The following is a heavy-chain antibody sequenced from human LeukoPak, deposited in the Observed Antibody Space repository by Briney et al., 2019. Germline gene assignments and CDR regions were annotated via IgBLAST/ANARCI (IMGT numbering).Heavy chain of an antibody. V-gene: IGHV1-8*01. Sequence: ASVKVSCKASGYTFTSYDINWVRQATGQELEWMGWMNPNSGNTGYAQKFQGRVTMTRNTSISTAYMELSSLRSEDTAVYYCARVKDDIVPAYYGMDVWGQGTTVTVSS. J-gene: IGHJ6*02. CDR1: GYTFTSYD. CDR3: ARVKDDIVPAYYGMDV. D-gene: IGHD2-2*01. CDR2: MNPNSGNT.